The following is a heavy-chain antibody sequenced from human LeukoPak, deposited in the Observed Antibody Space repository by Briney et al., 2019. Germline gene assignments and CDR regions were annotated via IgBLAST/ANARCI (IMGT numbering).Heavy chain of an antibody. CDR2: VSDSGTRT. D-gene: IGHD2-21*01. J-gene: IGHJ6*04. CDR1: GFTFSSYA. V-gene: IGHV3-23*01. CDR3: ARPGCGGNCYYRMDV. Sequence: GGSLRLSCAASGFTFSSYAMTWVRQAPGQGLEWVSAVSDSGTRTFYADSVKGRFAICRDNSRNTLFLQMNSLRADDTAVYYCARPGCGGNCYYRMDVWGKGTTVTVSS.